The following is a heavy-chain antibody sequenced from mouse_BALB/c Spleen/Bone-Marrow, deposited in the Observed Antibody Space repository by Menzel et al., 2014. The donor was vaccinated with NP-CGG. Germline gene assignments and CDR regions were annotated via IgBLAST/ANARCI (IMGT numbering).Heavy chain of an antibody. CDR3: ARKDYFGYAAMDY. V-gene: IGHV5-17*02. CDR2: ISGGSSII. D-gene: IGHD1-2*01. Sequence: DVMLVESGGDLVQPGGSRKLSCAASGFTFSSFGMHWVRQAPEKGLEWVAYISGGSSIIYYADTVKGRFTISRDNPKNTLLLKMTSLKSEDTAIYDCARKDYFGYAAMDYWGQGTSATVSS. CDR1: GFTFSSFG. J-gene: IGHJ4*01.